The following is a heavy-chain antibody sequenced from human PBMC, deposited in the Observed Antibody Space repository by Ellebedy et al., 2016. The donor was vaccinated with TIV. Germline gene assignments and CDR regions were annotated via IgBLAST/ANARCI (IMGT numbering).Heavy chain of an antibody. J-gene: IGHJ6*02. CDR1: GGTFSSYA. Sequence: SVKVSCXASGGTFSSYAISWVRQAPGQGLEWMGGVIPIFGTANYAQKFQGRVTITADESTSTAYMELSSLRSEDTAVYYCARDRGVGYYDILTGTDVWGQGTTVTVSS. V-gene: IGHV1-69*13. CDR2: VIPIFGTA. D-gene: IGHD3-9*01. CDR3: ARDRGVGYYDILTGTDV.